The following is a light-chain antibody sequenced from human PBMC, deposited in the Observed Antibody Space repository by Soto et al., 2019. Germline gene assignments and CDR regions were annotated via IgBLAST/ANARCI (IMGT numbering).Light chain of an antibody. Sequence: EIVLTQSPGTLSLSPGETATLSCRASQSVRSNYLAWYQQKPGQAPRLLIYDASSRATGIPDRFSGSGSGTEFTLTISSLESEDFAIYYCQQYNKWPRTFGQGTKVDIK. J-gene: IGKJ1*01. V-gene: IGKV3D-20*02. CDR1: QSVRSNY. CDR3: QQYNKWPRT. CDR2: DAS.